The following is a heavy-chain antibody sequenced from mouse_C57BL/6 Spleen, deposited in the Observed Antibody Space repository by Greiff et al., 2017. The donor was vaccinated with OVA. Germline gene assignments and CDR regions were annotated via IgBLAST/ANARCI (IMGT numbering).Heavy chain of an antibody. D-gene: IGHD1-1*01. V-gene: IGHV1-4*01. CDR2: INPSSGYT. J-gene: IGHJ2*01. CDR3: ARWGDYGSSYDYFDY. CDR1: GYTFTSYT. Sequence: VKLMESGAELARPGASVKMSCKASGYTFTSYTMHWVKQRPGQGLEWIGYINPSSGYTKYNQKFKDKATLTADKSSSTAYMQLSSLTSEDSAVYYCARWGDYGSSYDYFDYWGQGTTLTVSS.